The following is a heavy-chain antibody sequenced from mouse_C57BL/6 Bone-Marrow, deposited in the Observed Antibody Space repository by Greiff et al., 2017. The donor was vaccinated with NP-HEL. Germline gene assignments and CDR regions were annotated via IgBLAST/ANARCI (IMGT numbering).Heavy chain of an antibody. V-gene: IGHV1-50*01. CDR1: GYTFTSYW. J-gene: IGHJ4*01. D-gene: IGHD2-4*01. CDR3: ARGDYEGVDAMDY. Sequence: VQRVESGAELVKPGASVKLSCKASGYTFTSYWMQWVKQRPGQGLEWIGEIDPSDSYTNYNQKFKGKATLTVDTSSSTAYMQLSSLTSEDSAVYYCARGDYEGVDAMDYWGQGTSVTVSS. CDR2: IDPSDSYT.